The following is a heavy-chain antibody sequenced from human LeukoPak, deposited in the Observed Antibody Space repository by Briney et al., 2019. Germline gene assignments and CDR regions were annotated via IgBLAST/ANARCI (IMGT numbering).Heavy chain of an antibody. V-gene: IGHV3-7*01. J-gene: IGHJ4*02. CDR3: AREGRESSGYDY. CDR2: IKQDGSEK. Sequence: PGGSLRLSCAASGFTFSSYWMSWVRQAPGKGLEWVANIKQDGSEKYYVDSVKGRFTISRDDAKKSLYLQMNSLRAEDTAVYHCAREGRESSGYDYWGQGTLVTVSS. CDR1: GFTFSSYW. D-gene: IGHD3-22*01.